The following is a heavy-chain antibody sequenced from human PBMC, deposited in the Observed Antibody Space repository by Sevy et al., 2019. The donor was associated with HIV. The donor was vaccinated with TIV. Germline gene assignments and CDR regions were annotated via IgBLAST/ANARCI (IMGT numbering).Heavy chain of an antibody. CDR2: IWSDGAYQ. D-gene: IGHD3-22*01. V-gene: IGHV3-33*01. CDR3: ARGGYYYDNAAYYAFDS. CDR1: GFTFSNYA. Sequence: GGSLRLSCAAAGFTFSNYAMHWVRQAPGKGLEWVAIIWSDGAYQYHGDSVKGRFTISRDNSKNTLYLQMNNVRVEDTAVYYCARGGYYYDNAAYYAFDSWGQGTLVTVPS. J-gene: IGHJ4*02.